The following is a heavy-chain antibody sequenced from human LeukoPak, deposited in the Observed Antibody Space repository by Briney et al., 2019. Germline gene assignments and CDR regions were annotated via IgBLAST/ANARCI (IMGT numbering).Heavy chain of an antibody. J-gene: IGHJ6*03. V-gene: IGHV3-23*01. CDR3: ARHGANYYYYYMDV. CDR1: GFTFSSYG. D-gene: IGHD3-16*01. CDR2: ISGSGAST. Sequence: GGTLRLSCAASGFTFSSYGMSWVRQAPGKGLEWVSPISGSGASTYYVDSVKGRFTISRDNSKNTLYLQMNSLRAEDTAVYYCARHGANYYYYYMDVWGKGTTVTVSS.